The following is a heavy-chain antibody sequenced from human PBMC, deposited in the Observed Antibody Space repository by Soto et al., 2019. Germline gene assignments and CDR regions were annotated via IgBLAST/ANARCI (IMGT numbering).Heavy chain of an antibody. J-gene: IGHJ4*02. D-gene: IGHD6-13*01. CDR1: GYTFTDYY. CDR3: ARADSSSCFDY. Sequence: QVQLVQSEAEVKKPGASVKVSCKASGYTFTDYYIHWVRQAPGQGLEWMGWINFNSGGTLYAQKLQGRVTMTTDTSTSTAYMELRSLRSDDTAVYYCARADSSSCFDYWGQGTLVTVSS. V-gene: IGHV1-2*02. CDR2: INFNSGGT.